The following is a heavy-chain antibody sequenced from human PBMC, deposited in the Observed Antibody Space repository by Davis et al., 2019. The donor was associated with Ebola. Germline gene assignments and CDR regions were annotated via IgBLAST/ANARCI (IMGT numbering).Heavy chain of an antibody. J-gene: IGHJ6*02. V-gene: IGHV4-39*01. Sequence: MPGGSLRLSCAASGFTFSSYAVSWIRQPPGQGLEWIGSIYYSGSTYYNPSLKSRVTISVDTSKNQFSLKLSSVTAADTAVYYCARGRIVATIRSSRMDVWGQGTTVTVSS. CDR1: GFTFSSYA. CDR3: ARGRIVATIRSSRMDV. D-gene: IGHD5-12*01. CDR2: IYYSGST.